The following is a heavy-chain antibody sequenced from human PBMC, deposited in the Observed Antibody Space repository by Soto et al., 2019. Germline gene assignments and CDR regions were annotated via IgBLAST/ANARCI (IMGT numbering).Heavy chain of an antibody. J-gene: IGHJ4*02. CDR3: ARARLYGDFWSGPQGEYFDY. D-gene: IGHD3-3*01. Sequence: SETLSLTCTVSGGSISSYYWSWIRQPPGKGLEWIGYIYYSGSTNYNPSLKNRVTISVDTSKNQFSLKLSSVTAADTAVYYCARARLYGDFWSGPQGEYFDYWGQGTLVTVSS. CDR1: GGSISSYY. V-gene: IGHV4-59*01. CDR2: IYYSGST.